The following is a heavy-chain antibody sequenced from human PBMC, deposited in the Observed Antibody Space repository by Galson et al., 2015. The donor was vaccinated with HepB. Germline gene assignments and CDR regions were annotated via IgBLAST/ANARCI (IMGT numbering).Heavy chain of an antibody. V-gene: IGHV3-33*01. CDR2: IWYDGSKK. J-gene: IGHJ4*02. CDR3: ARDNRDSSGYYYLAYYFDY. D-gene: IGHD3-22*01. CDR1: GFTFSSYG. Sequence: SLRLSCAASGFTFSSYGMHWVRQAPGKGLEWVAVIWYDGSKKYYADSVKGRFTISRENSKNTLYLQMNSLRAEDTALYYCARDNRDSSGYYYLAYYFDYWGQGTLVTVSS.